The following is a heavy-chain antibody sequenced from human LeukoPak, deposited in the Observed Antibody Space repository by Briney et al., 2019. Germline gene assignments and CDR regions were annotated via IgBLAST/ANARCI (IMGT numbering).Heavy chain of an antibody. J-gene: IGHJ4*02. D-gene: IGHD1-26*01. CDR2: ISGSGLNT. Sequence: GGSLRLSCAASGFTFSSYAMSWVRQAPGKGLEWVSVISGSGLNTYYTDFVKGRFTISRDNSKNTLSLQMNSLRVEDTALYYCVKDIGTVGASPFDYWGQGTLVSVSS. V-gene: IGHV3-23*01. CDR3: VKDIGTVGASPFDY. CDR1: GFTFSSYA.